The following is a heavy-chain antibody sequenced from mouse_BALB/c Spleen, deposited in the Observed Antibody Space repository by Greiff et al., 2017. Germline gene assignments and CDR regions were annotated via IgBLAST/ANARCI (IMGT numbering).Heavy chain of an antibody. CDR3: VRDGGSSYLFDY. V-gene: IGHV2-9-2*01. CDR1: GFSLTSYD. CDR2: IWTGGGT. D-gene: IGHD1-1*01. J-gene: IGHJ2*01. Sequence: VKLMESGPGLVAPSQSLSITCTVSGFSLTSYDISWIRQPPGKGLEWLGVIWTGGGTNYNSAFMSRLSISKDNSKSQVFLKMNSLQTDDTAIYYCVRDGGSSYLFDYWGQGTTLTVSS.